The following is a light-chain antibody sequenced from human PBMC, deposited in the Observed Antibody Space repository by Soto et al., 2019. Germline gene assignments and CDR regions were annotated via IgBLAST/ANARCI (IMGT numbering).Light chain of an antibody. CDR2: GAF. J-gene: IGKJ1*01. CDR1: QYISTK. CDR3: QQYGTSPRT. V-gene: IGKV3-20*01. Sequence: EIVLTQSPGTLSLSPGERATLSCRASQYISTKLAWYQQKPGQAPRLLFSGAFNRATDTPDRFSGSGSGTDFTLIISGVEAEDSAVYYCQQYGTSPRTFGQGTKVDIK.